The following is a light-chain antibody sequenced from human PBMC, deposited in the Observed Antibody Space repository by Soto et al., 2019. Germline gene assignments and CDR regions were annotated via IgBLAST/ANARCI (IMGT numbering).Light chain of an antibody. CDR2: GAS. V-gene: IGKV3-15*01. CDR3: QQYNNWPPKQYT. Sequence: EIVMTQSPATLSVSPGERATLSCRARQSVSSNLAWYQHKTGQAPRLLIYGASTRATGIPARFSASGSGTEFSLTISSLQSEDFAVYYCQQYNNWPPKQYTFGQGTKLEIQ. CDR1: QSVSSN. J-gene: IGKJ2*01.